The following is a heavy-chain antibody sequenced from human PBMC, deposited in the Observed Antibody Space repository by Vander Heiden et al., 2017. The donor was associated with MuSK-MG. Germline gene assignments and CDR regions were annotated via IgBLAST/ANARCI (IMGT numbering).Heavy chain of an antibody. CDR1: GGTYP. CDR3: ARLIWSGSYPRAGDYYFDY. V-gene: IGHV1-69*02. J-gene: IGHJ4*02. D-gene: IGHD1-26*01. CDR2: IIPMYGIT. Sequence: QVQLVQSGAEVKKPGSSVKVSCKASGGTYPFSWVRQAPGQGLEWMGNIIPMYGITKYAEEFQDRVTITVDKSTNTAYMDLTSLTSDDTAVYFCARLIWSGSYPRAGDYYFDYWGQGTLVTVSS.